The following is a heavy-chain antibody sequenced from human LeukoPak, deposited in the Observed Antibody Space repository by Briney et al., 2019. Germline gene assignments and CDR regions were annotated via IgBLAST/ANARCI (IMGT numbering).Heavy chain of an antibody. CDR2: ISYDGSIK. D-gene: IGHD4-23*01. V-gene: IGHV3-30*04. CDR1: GFTFNSHA. J-gene: IGHJ4*02. CDR3: ARAEGYGGELDS. Sequence: PGGSLRLSCAASGFTFNSHAIHWVRQAPGKGLEWVAVISYDGSIKYYTDSVKGRFTISRENSKNRLYLQMNSLRAEDTAVYYCARAEGYGGELDSWGQGTLVTVSS.